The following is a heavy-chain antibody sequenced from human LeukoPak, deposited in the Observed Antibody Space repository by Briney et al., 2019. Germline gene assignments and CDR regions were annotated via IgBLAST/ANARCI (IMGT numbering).Heavy chain of an antibody. D-gene: IGHD6-13*01. Sequence: ASVKVSCKASGYTFTSYGISWVRQAPGQGLEWMGWISAYNGNTNYAQKLQGRVTMTTDTSTSTAYMELRSLRSDDTAVYYCARGAAAGPPTYGMDVWGQGTTVTVSS. V-gene: IGHV1-18*01. CDR1: GYTFTSYG. CDR2: ISAYNGNT. J-gene: IGHJ6*02. CDR3: ARGAAAGPPTYGMDV.